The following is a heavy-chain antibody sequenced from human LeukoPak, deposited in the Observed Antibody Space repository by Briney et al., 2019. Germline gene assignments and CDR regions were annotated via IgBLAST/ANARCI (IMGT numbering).Heavy chain of an antibody. V-gene: IGHV4-59*11. CDR3: AREYSGSSGDYYYMDV. CDR1: GGPISSHY. Sequence: PSETLSLTCTVSGGPISSHYWSWIRQPPGKGLEWIGYIYYSGSTNYNPSLKSRVTISVDTSKNQFSLKLSSVTAADTAVYYCAREYSGSSGDYYYMDVWGKGTTVTVSS. CDR2: IYYSGST. D-gene: IGHD1-26*01. J-gene: IGHJ6*03.